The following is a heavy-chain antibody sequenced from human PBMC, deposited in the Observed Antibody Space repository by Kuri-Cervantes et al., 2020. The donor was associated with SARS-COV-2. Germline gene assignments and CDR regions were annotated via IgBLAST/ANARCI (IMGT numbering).Heavy chain of an antibody. CDR3: ARVGRAARLTAPYLDY. CDR2: ISAYNGNT. CDR1: GYTFTSYG. V-gene: IGHV1-18*01. Sequence: ASVKVSCKASGYTFTSYGISWVRQAPGQGLEWMGWISAYNGNTNYAQKPQGRVTMTTDTSTSTAYMELRSLRSDDTAVYYCARVGRAARLTAPYLDYWGQGTLVTVSS. J-gene: IGHJ4*02. D-gene: IGHD6-6*01.